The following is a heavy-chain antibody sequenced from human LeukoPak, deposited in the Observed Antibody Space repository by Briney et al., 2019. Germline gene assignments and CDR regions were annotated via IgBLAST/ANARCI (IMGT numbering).Heavy chain of an antibody. CDR3: ASGYSGYDSIDY. Sequence: SQTLSLTCTVSGGSMSGYYWSWLRQPAGKGLEWIGRFYTSGTTNYNPALKTRITVSVDTTKNQFSLRLSSVTAADTAVYYCASGYSGYDSIDYWGQGTLVTVSS. J-gene: IGHJ4*02. CDR1: GGSMSGYY. CDR2: FYTSGTT. D-gene: IGHD5-12*01. V-gene: IGHV4-4*07.